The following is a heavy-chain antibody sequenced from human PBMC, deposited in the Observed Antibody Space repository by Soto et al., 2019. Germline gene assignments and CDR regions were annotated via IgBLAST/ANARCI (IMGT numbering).Heavy chain of an antibody. D-gene: IGHD2-2*01. V-gene: IGHV3-23*01. CDR3: AKGDGYCSSTSCYDKYYSYGMDV. CDR1: GFTFSSYA. J-gene: IGHJ6*02. CDR2: ISGSGGST. Sequence: EVQLLESGGGLVQPGGSLRLSCAASGFTFSSYAMSWVRQAPGKGLEWVSAISGSGGSTDYADSVKGRFTISRDNSKNTLYLQMNSLRDEDTAVYYCAKGDGYCSSTSCYDKYYSYGMDVWGQGTTVTVSS.